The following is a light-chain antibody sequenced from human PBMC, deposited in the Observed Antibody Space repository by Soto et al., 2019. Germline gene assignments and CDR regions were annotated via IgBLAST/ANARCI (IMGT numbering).Light chain of an antibody. J-gene: IGKJ1*01. CDR2: DAS. Sequence: EIVLTQSPGTLSFSPGERATLSCRASQSVSSYLAWYQQKPGQAPRLLIYDASNRATGIPARFSGSGSGTDFTLTISSLEPEDFAVYYCQQRSNWPPTFGQGTKVDTK. V-gene: IGKV3-11*01. CDR3: QQRSNWPPT. CDR1: QSVSSY.